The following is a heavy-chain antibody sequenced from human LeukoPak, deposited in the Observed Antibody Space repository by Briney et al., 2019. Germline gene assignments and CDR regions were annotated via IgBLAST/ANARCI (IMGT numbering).Heavy chain of an antibody. CDR1: GFSFRSYG. Sequence: GGSLRLSCTASGFSFRSYGMHWVRQAPGKGMEWVAVISDAARNPNYADSVKGRFTISKDNSRNTLYLQMNSLRVEDTAVYYCARWSGERLIEFWGQGTLVTVSS. D-gene: IGHD3-10*01. J-gene: IGHJ4*02. CDR2: ISDAARNP. V-gene: IGHV3-30*03. CDR3: ARWSGERLIEF.